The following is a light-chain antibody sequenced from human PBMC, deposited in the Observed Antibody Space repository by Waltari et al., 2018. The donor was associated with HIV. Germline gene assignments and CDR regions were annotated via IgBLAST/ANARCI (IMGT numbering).Light chain of an antibody. CDR2: NDK. CDR3: QVWDHTSVV. V-gene: IGLV3-9*01. Sequence: SYDLTQTLSVSVALGQTARMPCGGRDIGTRDVHWYQQQPGPAPSLLIFNDKNRPSGIPERFSGSKSRNTATLTISEAQGGDEAAYFCQVWDHTSVVFGGGTNLTVL. CDR1: DIGTRD. J-gene: IGLJ3*02.